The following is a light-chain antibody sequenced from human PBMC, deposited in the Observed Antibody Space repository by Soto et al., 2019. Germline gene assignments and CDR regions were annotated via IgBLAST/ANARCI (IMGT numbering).Light chain of an antibody. CDR1: ISAVGSYNY. CDR3: CACPGTSTWV. CDR2: DVY. Sequence: QSALTHPRSVSGSPGQSVTISCTGTISAVGSYNYVSWYQQHPGKAPKLIIYDVYKRPSGVPDRLSGSKSGNTASLNISGLQAEDEGDYYCCACPGTSTWVFGGGTKLTVL. J-gene: IGLJ3*02. V-gene: IGLV2-11*01.